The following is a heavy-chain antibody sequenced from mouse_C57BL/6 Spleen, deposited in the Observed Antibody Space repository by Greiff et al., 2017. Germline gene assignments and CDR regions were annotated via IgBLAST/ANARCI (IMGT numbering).Heavy chain of an antibody. CDR3: APLYYEYSWFAY. CDR2: IHPNSGST. Sequence: QVQLQQPGAELVKPGASVKLSCKASGYTFTSYWMHWVKQRPGQGLEWIGMIHPNSGSTNYNEKFKSKATLTVDKSSSTAYMQLSSLTSEDSAVYYCAPLYYEYSWFAYWGQGTLVTVSA. V-gene: IGHV1-64*01. D-gene: IGHD2-4*01. CDR1: GYTFTSYW. J-gene: IGHJ3*01.